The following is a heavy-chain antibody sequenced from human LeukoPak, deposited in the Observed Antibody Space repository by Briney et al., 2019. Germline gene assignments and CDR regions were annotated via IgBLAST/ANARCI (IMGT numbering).Heavy chain of an antibody. D-gene: IGHD1-14*01. CDR1: GDTVSSNSAA. CDR3: ARGTPMTRFDY. Sequence: SQTLSLTCAISGDTVSSNSAAWHWIRQSPSRGLEWLGRTYYRSKWYNDYAVSVKSRVTINPDTSKNQFSLHLNSVTPEDTAAYYCARGTPMTRFDYWGQGTLVTVSS. V-gene: IGHV6-1*01. CDR2: TYYRSKWYN. J-gene: IGHJ4*02.